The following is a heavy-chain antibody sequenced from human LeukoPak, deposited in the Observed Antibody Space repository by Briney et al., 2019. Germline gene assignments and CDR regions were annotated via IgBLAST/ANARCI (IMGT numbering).Heavy chain of an antibody. CDR1: GFTFSLYG. Sequence: PGGSLRLSCAASGFTFSLYGMSWVRQAPGKGLEWVAGIGGSGGGAYYAEALTGRSTISRDNSKNTLYLQMNSLRAGDTAVYYCATFYYYYMDVWGKGTTVTVSS. CDR3: ATFYYYYMDV. V-gene: IGHV3-23*01. J-gene: IGHJ6*03. CDR2: IGGSGGGA.